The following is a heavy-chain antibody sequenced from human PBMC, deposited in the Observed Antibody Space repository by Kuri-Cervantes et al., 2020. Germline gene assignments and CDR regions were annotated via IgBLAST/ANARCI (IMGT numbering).Heavy chain of an antibody. CDR3: ARCLQLLFYYYMDV. D-gene: IGHD2-2*01. Sequence: GGSLRLSCAASGFTFSSYAMHWVRQAPGKGLEWVAVISYDGSNEYYADSVKGRFTISRDNSKNTLYLQMNSLRAEDTAVYYCARCLQLLFYYYMDVWGKGTTVTVSS. V-gene: IGHV3-30-3*01. CDR2: ISYDGSNE. J-gene: IGHJ6*03. CDR1: GFTFSSYA.